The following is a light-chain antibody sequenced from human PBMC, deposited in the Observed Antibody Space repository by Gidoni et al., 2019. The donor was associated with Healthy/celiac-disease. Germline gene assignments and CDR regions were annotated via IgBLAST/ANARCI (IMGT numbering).Light chain of an antibody. CDR1: QSVSSSY. CDR3: QQYGSSPPMYT. Sequence: IVLTQSPGTLSWSPGERATLSCRASQSVSSSYLAWYQQTPGQAPRLLIYGASSRATGIPDRFSGSGSGTDFTLTISRLEPEDFAVYYCQQYGSSPPMYTFGQGTKLEIK. CDR2: GAS. V-gene: IGKV3-20*01. J-gene: IGKJ2*01.